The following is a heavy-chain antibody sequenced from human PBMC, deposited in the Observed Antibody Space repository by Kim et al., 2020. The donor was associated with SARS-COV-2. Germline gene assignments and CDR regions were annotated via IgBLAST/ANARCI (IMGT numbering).Heavy chain of an antibody. V-gene: IGHV4-39*01. CDR3: VRSSGGEGWQSLDA. Sequence: SETLSLTCSVSGASISRGPYFWAWIRQPPGKGLEWIGTIYKSGSTYYNPSLKSRVNMSVDTSKNQFSLKVTSVTAADTAVYYCVRSSGGEGWQSLDAWG. CDR2: IYKSGST. J-gene: IGHJ5*01. D-gene: IGHD6-19*01. CDR1: GASISRGPYF.